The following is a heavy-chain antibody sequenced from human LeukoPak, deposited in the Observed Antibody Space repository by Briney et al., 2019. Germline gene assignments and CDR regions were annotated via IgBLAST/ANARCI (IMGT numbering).Heavy chain of an antibody. V-gene: IGHV3-21*01. D-gene: IGHD6-13*01. J-gene: IGHJ5*02. Sequence: GGSLRLSCAASGFTFSSYSMNWVRQAPGKGLEWVSSISSSSSYIYYADSVKGRFTISRDNAKNSLYLQMNSPRAEDTAVYYCARDPSGYSSSWYMWFDPWGQGTLVTVSS. CDR2: ISSSSSYI. CDR3: ARDPSGYSSSWYMWFDP. CDR1: GFTFSSYS.